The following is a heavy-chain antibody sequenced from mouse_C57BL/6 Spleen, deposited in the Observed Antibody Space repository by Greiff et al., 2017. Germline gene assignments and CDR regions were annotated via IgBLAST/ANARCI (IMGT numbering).Heavy chain of an antibody. CDR2: IYPKSGNT. D-gene: IGHD2-4*01. Sequence: VQLQQSGAELARPGASVKLSCKASGYTFTSYGISWVKQRPGQGLEWIGEIYPKSGNTYYNEKFKGKATLTADKSSSTAYMELRSLTSEDSAVYFCAGGYGDYDASSWFAYWGQGTLVTVSA. J-gene: IGHJ3*01. V-gene: IGHV1-81*01. CDR1: GYTFTSYG. CDR3: AGGYGDYDASSWFAY.